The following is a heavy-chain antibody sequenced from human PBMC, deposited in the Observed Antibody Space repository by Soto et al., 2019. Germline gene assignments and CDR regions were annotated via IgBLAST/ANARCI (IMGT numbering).Heavy chain of an antibody. D-gene: IGHD6-19*01. CDR1: GGSFSPNY. V-gene: IGHV4-59*12. CDR2: IYYGGTT. CDR3: ARAGIAVAGHSGLDY. Sequence: SETLSLTCTLSGGSFSPNYWSWLRQPPGKGLEWVGYIYYGGTTSYNPSLKSRVTISVDTSKNQFSLKLSSVTAADTAVYYCARAGIAVAGHSGLDYWGQGTLVTVSS. J-gene: IGHJ4*02.